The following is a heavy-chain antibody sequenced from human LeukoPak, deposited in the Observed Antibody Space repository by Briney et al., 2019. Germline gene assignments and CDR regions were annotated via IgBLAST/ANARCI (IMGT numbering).Heavy chain of an antibody. Sequence: PGGFLRLSCAASGFTFSSYAMHWVRQAPGKGLEWVAVIPYDGSNKYYADSVKGRFTISRDNSKNTLYLQMNSLRAEDTAVYYCARDSRGWIDYWGQGTLVTVSS. CDR1: GFTFSSYA. CDR3: ARDSRGWIDY. V-gene: IGHV3-30-3*01. CDR2: IPYDGSNK. J-gene: IGHJ4*02. D-gene: IGHD6-19*01.